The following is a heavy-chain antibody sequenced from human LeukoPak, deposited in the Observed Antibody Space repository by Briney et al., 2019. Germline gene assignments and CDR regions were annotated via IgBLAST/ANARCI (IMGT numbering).Heavy chain of an antibody. J-gene: IGHJ3*02. CDR3: AKYNSSGWYLDAFDI. D-gene: IGHD6-19*01. V-gene: IGHV3-48*04. Sequence: GGTLRLSCAASGFTFSSYSMNWVRQAPGKGLEWVSYISSSSSTIYYADSVKGRFTISRDNAKNSLYLQMNSLRAEDTAVYYCAKYNSSGWYLDAFDIWGQGTMVTVSS. CDR1: GFTFSSYS. CDR2: ISSSSSTI.